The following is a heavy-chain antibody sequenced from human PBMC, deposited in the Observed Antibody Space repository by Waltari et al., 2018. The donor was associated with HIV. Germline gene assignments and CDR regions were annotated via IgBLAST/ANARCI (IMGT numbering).Heavy chain of an antibody. Sequence: SYGMHWVRQAPGKGLEWVAVIWYDGSNKYYADSVKGRFTISRDNSKNTLYLQMNSLRAEDTAVYYCARRGTQKAYCGGDCYSSELYYYYGMDVWGQGTTVTVSS. D-gene: IGHD2-21*02. V-gene: IGHV3-33*01. CDR2: IWYDGSNK. J-gene: IGHJ6*02. CDR1: SYG. CDR3: ARRGTQKAYCGGDCYSSELYYYYGMDV.